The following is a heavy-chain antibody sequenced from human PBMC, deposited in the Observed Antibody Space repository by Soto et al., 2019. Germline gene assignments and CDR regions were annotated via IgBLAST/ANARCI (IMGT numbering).Heavy chain of an antibody. J-gene: IGHJ4*02. CDR1: GFIFSDYW. Sequence: EVQLVESGGGLVQPGGSLRLSCAASGFIFSDYWMAWVRQAPGKGLEWVANVKEDGSRKYYRESAKGRITISRDNAKNSLFLQMNSLSVEDTAVYYCVSYEAIGSWGQGTLVTVSS. CDR3: VSYEAIGS. V-gene: IGHV3-7*01. CDR2: VKEDGSRK. D-gene: IGHD3-3*01.